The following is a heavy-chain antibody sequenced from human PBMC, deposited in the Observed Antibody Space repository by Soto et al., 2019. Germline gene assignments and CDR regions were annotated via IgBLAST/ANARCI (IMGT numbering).Heavy chain of an antibody. V-gene: IGHV3-74*03. CDR1: GFTFSNYW. CDR2: VNNDGTDT. Sequence: EVQLVESGGGLVQPGGSLRLSCAASGFTFSNYWMYWVRQAPGKGLVWVSRVNNDGTDTTHADSVKGRFSISRDNAENTLYLQMNSLSAEETAVYYCPRGGLQHALDVWGQGSTVTVSS. CDR3: PRGGLQHALDV. D-gene: IGHD6-13*01. J-gene: IGHJ6*02.